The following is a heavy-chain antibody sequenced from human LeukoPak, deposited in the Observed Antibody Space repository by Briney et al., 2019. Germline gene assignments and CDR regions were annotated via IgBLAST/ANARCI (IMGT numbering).Heavy chain of an antibody. D-gene: IGHD2-15*01. CDR2: IKQDGSER. Sequence: GGSLRLSCAVSGFTSSSYWMSWVRQAPGKGLEWVANIKQDGSERYYVDSVKGRFTISRDNAKNSLYLQMNSLRAEDTAVYYCARAPYCIGGSCRFDYWGQGTLVTVSS. J-gene: IGHJ4*02. CDR3: ARAPYCIGGSCRFDY. V-gene: IGHV3-7*03. CDR1: GFTSSSYW.